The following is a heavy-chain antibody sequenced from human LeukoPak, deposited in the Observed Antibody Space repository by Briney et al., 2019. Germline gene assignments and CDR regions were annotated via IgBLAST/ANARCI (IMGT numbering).Heavy chain of an antibody. Sequence: SETLSLTCAVYGGSFSGYYWSWIRQPPGKGLEWIGEINHSGSTNYNPSLKSRVTISVDTSKNQFSLKLSSVTAADTAVYYCTRDTGTTGEVKFDPWGQGTLVTVSP. D-gene: IGHD4-17*01. CDR3: TRDTGTTGEVKFDP. V-gene: IGHV4-34*01. CDR1: GGSFSGYY. J-gene: IGHJ5*02. CDR2: INHSGST.